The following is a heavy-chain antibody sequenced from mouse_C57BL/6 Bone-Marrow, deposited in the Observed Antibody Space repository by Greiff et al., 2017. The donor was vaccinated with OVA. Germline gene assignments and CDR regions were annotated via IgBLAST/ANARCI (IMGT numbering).Heavy chain of an antibody. CDR2: GQGLEWIG. D-gene: IGHD2-3*01. CDR1: YTFSRRVH. J-gene: IGHJ4*01. Sequence: QVQLQQSGPELERPWASVKISCQAFYTFSRRVHFAIRDTNYWMQWVKQRPGQGLEWIGAIYPGNGDTSYNQKFKGKATLTADKSSSTAYMQLSSLTSEDSAVYYCAWGIYDGYPYAMDYGGQGTSVTVSS. V-gene: IGHV1-87*01. CDR3: SEDSAVYYCAWGIYDGYPYAMDY.